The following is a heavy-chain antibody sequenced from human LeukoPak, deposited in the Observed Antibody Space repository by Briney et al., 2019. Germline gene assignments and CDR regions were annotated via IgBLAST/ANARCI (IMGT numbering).Heavy chain of an antibody. CDR2: ISSSSSYI. D-gene: IGHD6-13*01. J-gene: IGHJ4*02. CDR3: VRGYMAAGCYDY. V-gene: IGHV3-21*01. Sequence: GGCLRLSCAASGFTFSTYSMNWVRQAPGKGLEWVSSISSSSSYIYYADSVKGRFTISRDNAKNSLYLQVNSLRAEDTAVYYCVRGYMAAGCYDYGGQGTLVTVSS. CDR1: GFTFSTYS.